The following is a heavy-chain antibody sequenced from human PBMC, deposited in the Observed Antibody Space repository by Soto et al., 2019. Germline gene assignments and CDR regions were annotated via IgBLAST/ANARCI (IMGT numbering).Heavy chain of an antibody. CDR1: GFTFSSYA. CDR2: ISGSGGST. V-gene: IGHV3-23*01. Sequence: LRLSCAASGFTFSSYAMSWVRQAPGKGLEWVSAISGSGGSTYYADSVKGRFTISRDNSKNTLYLQMNSLRAEGTAVYYCATLRTKYYGMDVWGQGTTVTVS. CDR3: ATLRTKYYGMDV. J-gene: IGHJ6*02.